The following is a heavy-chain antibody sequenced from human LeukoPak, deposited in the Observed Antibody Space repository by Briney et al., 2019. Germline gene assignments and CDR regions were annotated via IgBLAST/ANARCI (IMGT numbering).Heavy chain of an antibody. J-gene: IGHJ4*02. V-gene: IGHV1-69*04. CDR2: IIPILGIA. D-gene: IGHD4-17*01. CDR3: ARGDDYGDPLFDY. CDR1: GGTFSSYA. Sequence: ASVKVSCKASGGTFSSYAISWVRQAPGQGLEWMGRIIPILGIANYAQKFQGRVTITADKSTSTAYMELSSLRSEDTAVYYCARGDDYGDPLFDYWGQGTLVTVSS.